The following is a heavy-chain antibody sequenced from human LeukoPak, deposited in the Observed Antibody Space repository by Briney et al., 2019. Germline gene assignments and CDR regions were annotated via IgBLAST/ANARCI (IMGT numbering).Heavy chain of an antibody. CDR1: GYTFTSYY. CDR3: ARSDYAGNSASFDY. Sequence: ASVKVSCKASGYTFTSYYIHWVRQAPGQGLEWMGIINPSGGSTSHAQKFQGRVTMTRDTSTSTVFMEVSSLRSEDTAVYYCARSDYAGNSASFDYWGQGTLVTVSS. CDR2: INPSGGST. V-gene: IGHV1-46*01. D-gene: IGHD4-23*01. J-gene: IGHJ4*02.